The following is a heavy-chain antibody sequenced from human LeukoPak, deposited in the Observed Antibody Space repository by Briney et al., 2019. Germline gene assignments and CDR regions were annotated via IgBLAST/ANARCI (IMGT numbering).Heavy chain of an antibody. J-gene: IGHJ4*02. V-gene: IGHV4-4*07. CDR2: IYPSGST. CDR3: ARGGYYYGSGTYYKGVDY. Sequence: SETLSLTCTVSGGSISRYYWSWIRQPAGKGLEWIGRIYPSGSTDYNPSLKSRVTISVDTSKNQFSLKLSSVTAADTAVYYCARGGYYYGSGTYYKGVDYWGQGTLVTVSS. CDR1: GGSISRYY. D-gene: IGHD3-10*01.